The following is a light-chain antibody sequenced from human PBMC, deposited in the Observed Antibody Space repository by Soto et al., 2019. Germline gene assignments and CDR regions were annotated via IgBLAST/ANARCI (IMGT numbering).Light chain of an antibody. CDR1: SGHSSYA. Sequence: QLVLTQSPSASASLGASVKLTCTLSSGHSSYAIAWHQQQPEKGPRYLMKLNSDGSHSKGDGIPDRFSGSSSGAERYLTISSLQSEDEADYYCQTWGTGMVFGGGTKVTVL. CDR2: LNSDGSH. V-gene: IGLV4-69*01. CDR3: QTWGTGMV. J-gene: IGLJ3*02.